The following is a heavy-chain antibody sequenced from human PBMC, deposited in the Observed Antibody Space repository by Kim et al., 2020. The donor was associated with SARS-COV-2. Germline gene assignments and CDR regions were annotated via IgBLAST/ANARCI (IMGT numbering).Heavy chain of an antibody. CDR1: GGSFSGYY. V-gene: IGHV4-34*01. CDR3: ARGPPYSSGWFRPGFDY. J-gene: IGHJ4*02. Sequence: SETLSLTCAVYGGSFSGYYWSWIRQPPGKGLEWIGEINHSGSTNYNPSLKSRVTISVDTSKNQFSLKLSSVTAADTAVYYCARGPPYSSGWFRPGFDYWGQGTLVTVSS. D-gene: IGHD6-19*01. CDR2: INHSGST.